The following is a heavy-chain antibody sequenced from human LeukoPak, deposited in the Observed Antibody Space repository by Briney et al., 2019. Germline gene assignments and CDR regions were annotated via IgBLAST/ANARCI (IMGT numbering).Heavy chain of an antibody. Sequence: GASVKVSCKASGYTFTSYGISWVRQAPGQGLEWMGWISAYNGNTNYAQKLQGRVTMTTDTSTSTAYMELRSPRSDDTAVYYCARDLLPRYFDWLSPLYYFDYWGQGTLVTVSS. CDR1: GYTFTSYG. CDR3: ARDLLPRYFDWLSPLYYFDY. J-gene: IGHJ4*02. CDR2: ISAYNGNT. V-gene: IGHV1-18*01. D-gene: IGHD3-9*01.